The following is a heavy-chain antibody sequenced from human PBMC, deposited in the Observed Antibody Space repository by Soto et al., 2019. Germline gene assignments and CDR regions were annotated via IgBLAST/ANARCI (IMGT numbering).Heavy chain of an antibody. CDR1: GGSISSYY. CDR2: VSYIGT. J-gene: IGHJ4*02. Sequence: SETLALTCTVSGGSISSYYWRWIRQSPGKGLEMIGYVSYIGTIYNPSLRSRLTISLDTSRNQFSLELSSVTAADTAVYYCARMPFTGTNPPFDYWGRGILVTVSS. D-gene: IGHD2-8*02. V-gene: IGHV4-59*01. CDR3: ARMPFTGTNPPFDY.